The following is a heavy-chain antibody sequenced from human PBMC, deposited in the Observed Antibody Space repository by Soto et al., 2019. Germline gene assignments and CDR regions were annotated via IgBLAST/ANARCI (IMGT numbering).Heavy chain of an antibody. CDR1: GGPISSGGDY. V-gene: IGHV4-31*03. J-gene: IGHJ6*02. CDR2: ISYSGFT. D-gene: IGHD2-8*02. CDR3: ARDREYCTGRHCSDNYYYGLHV. Sequence: VQLQESGPGLVKPSQTLSLTCTVSGGPISSGGDYWNWIRQHPGKGLEWVGYISYSGFTYYNPSLGSRVSISIDTSKNQHSLKLSSVTAADTAVYYCARDREYCTGRHCSDNYYYGLHVWGQGTAVTVSS.